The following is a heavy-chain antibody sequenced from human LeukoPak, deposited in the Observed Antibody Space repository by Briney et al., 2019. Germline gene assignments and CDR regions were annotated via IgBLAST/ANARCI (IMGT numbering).Heavy chain of an antibody. CDR1: GFTFSSYS. J-gene: IGHJ4*02. CDR3: ARGSDLRFSYDY. V-gene: IGHV3-21*01. Sequence: GGSLRLSCAASGFTFSSYSMNWVRQAPGKGLEWVSSISRSGSNTYYPDSVKGRFTISRDNAKNSLYLQMNSRRAEDTAVYYCARGSDLRFSYDYWGQGTLVTVSS. CDR2: ISRSGSNT. D-gene: IGHD3-10*01.